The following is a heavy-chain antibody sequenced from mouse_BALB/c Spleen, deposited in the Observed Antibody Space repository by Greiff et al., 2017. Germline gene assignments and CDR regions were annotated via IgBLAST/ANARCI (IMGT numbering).Heavy chain of an antibody. J-gene: IGHJ2*01. V-gene: IGHV5-15*02. CDR1: GFTFSDYG. Sequence: EVKVVESGGGLVQPGGSRKLSCAASGFTFSDYGMAWVRQAPGKGPEWVAFISNLAYSIYYAATVTGRFTISRENAKNTLYLEMSSLRSEDTAMYYCARAAYYGNFDYWGQGTTLTVSS. CDR2: ISNLAYSI. D-gene: IGHD2-10*01. CDR3: ARAAYYGNFDY.